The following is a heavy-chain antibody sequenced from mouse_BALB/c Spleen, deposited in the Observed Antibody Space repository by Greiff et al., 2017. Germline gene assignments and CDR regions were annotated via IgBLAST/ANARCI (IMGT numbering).Heavy chain of an antibody. V-gene: IGHV1-14*01. CDR3: ARSYRWFDG. CDR1: GYTFTSYV. Sequence: EVQRVESGPELVKPGASVKMSCKASGYTFTSYVMHWVKQKPGQGLEWIGYINPYNDGTKYNEKFKGKATLTSDKSSSTAYMELSSLTSEDSAVYYCARSYRWFDGWGAGTTVTVSS. J-gene: IGHJ1*01. D-gene: IGHD2-14*01. CDR2: INPYNDGT.